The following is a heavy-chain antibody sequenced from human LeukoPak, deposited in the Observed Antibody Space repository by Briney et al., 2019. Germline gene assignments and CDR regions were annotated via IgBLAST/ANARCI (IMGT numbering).Heavy chain of an antibody. CDR1: GYSFTSYW. CDR2: IYPGDSDT. Sequence: GESLKISCKGSGYSFTSYWIGWVRQMPGKGLEWMGIIYPGDSDTRYSPSFQGQVTISADKSISTAYLQWSSLKASDTAMYYCATVSSYYYDSSGNFDYWGQGTLVTVSS. J-gene: IGHJ4*02. V-gene: IGHV5-51*01. D-gene: IGHD3-22*01. CDR3: ATVSSYYYDSSGNFDY.